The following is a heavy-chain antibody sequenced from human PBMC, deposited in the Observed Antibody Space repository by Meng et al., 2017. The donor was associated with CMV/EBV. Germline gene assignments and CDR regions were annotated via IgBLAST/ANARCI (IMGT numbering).Heavy chain of an antibody. CDR2: IKHSGST. V-gene: IGHV4-34*01. Sequence: SQTLSLTCAVYGGSFSGYYWSWIGQPPGKGREWIGEIKHSGSTNYNPSLKSRVTLSVDTSKNQFSLKLSSVTAADTAVYYCARGQGDFWSGYSVYYYYGMDVWGQGTTVTVSS. CDR1: GGSFSGYY. D-gene: IGHD3-3*01. J-gene: IGHJ6*02. CDR3: ARGQGDFWSGYSVYYYYGMDV.